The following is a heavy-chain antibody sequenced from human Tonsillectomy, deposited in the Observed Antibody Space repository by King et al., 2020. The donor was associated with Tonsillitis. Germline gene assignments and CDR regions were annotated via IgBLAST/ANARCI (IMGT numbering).Heavy chain of an antibody. CDR1: GGSISSYY. CDR3: ARGSSGYYYG. D-gene: IGHD3-22*01. V-gene: IGHV4-59*01. Sequence: VQLQESGPGLVKPSETLSLTCTVSGGSISSYYWSWVRQPPGKGLEWIWSIYYSGNTNYNPSLKSRVTISVDSSKNQFSLKLGSVTAADTALYYCARGSSGYYYGWGQGTLVTVSS. CDR2: IYYSGNT. J-gene: IGHJ4*02.